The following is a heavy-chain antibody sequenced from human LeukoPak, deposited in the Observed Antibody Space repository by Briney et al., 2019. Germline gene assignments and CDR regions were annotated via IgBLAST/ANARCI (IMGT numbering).Heavy chain of an antibody. Sequence: ASVKVSCKASGYTFTSYAMHWVRQAPGQRLEWMGWINAGNGNTKYSQKFQGRVTMTRNTSISTAYMGLSSLRSEDTAVYYCARILTTVTTEDYWGQGTLVTVSS. V-gene: IGHV1-3*01. CDR3: ARILTTVTTEDY. J-gene: IGHJ4*02. D-gene: IGHD4-17*01. CDR2: INAGNGNT. CDR1: GYTFTSYA.